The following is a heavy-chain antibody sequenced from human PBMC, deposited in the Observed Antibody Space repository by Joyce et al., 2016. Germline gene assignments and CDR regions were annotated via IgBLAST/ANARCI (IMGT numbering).Heavy chain of an antibody. V-gene: IGHV3-9*01. D-gene: IGHD3-22*01. Sequence: EVQLVESGGGLVQPGRSLRLSCEASGFIFGDYAMHWVRQGPGKGLEWVSRINWNSAETGYADPVKGRFTISRDNAKNFLYLQMSSLRPEDTALYYCTKDIAPYYDSSGYYYGGADSWGQGTLVTVSS. J-gene: IGHJ4*02. CDR2: INWNSAET. CDR1: GFIFGDYA. CDR3: TKDIAPYYDSSGYYYGGADS.